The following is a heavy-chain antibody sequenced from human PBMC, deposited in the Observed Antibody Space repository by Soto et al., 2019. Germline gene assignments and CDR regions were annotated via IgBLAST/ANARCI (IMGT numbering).Heavy chain of an antibody. CDR2: ISSSSSTI. CDR1: GFTFSSYS. Sequence: PGGSLRLSCAASGFTFSSYSMNWVRQAPGKGLEWVSYISSSSSTIYYADSVKGRFTISRDNAKNSLYLQMNSLRDEDTAVYYCASTRPPGYSSGWYVGYYYYGMDVWGQGTTVTVSS. J-gene: IGHJ6*02. CDR3: ASTRPPGYSSGWYVGYYYYGMDV. V-gene: IGHV3-48*02. D-gene: IGHD6-19*01.